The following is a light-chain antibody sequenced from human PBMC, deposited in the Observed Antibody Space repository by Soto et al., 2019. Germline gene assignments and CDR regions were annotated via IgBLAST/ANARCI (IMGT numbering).Light chain of an antibody. CDR2: DAS. Sequence: PMTQSNSSLSASVGDRVDMTWQASQDINKNLICYQQKPGKAPKLLIYDASDLETGVPSRFSGSGSGTGFTFTISSLQPEDFATYYCQQYESLPLPFGQGTRLEIK. V-gene: IGKV1-33*01. J-gene: IGKJ5*01. CDR3: QQYESLPLP. CDR1: QDINKN.